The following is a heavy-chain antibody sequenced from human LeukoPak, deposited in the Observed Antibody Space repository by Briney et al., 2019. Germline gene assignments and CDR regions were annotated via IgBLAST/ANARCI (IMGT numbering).Heavy chain of an antibody. J-gene: IGHJ6*02. CDR3: AKSVGIYLHYRPDV. CDR2: ISNNGGYT. CDR1: GFTFSSSA. D-gene: IGHD3-3*02. Sequence: GGSLRLSCAASGFTFSSSAMSWVRQAPGKGLEWVSAISNNGGYTYYADSVQGRFTISRDNSKSTLCLQMKSLRAEDTAPYYCAKSVGIYLHYRPDVWGQGTTVAVSS. V-gene: IGHV3-23*01.